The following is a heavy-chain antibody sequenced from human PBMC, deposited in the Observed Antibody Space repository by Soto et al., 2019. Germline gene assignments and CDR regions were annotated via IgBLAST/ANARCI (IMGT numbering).Heavy chain of an antibody. CDR1: GFTFDVYA. CDR2: INYNSGSV. Sequence: EVQLVESGGGWVQPGRSLRLSCAASGFTFDVYAMHWVRQAPGKGLEWVSGINYNSGSVGYADSVKGRFTISRANAKNSLHLQMNSLRAEDTAVYYCAKDISLRGWVYLVVEYWGQGTLVTVSP. J-gene: IGHJ4*02. D-gene: IGHD6-13*01. V-gene: IGHV3-9*01. CDR3: AKDISLRGWVYLVVEY.